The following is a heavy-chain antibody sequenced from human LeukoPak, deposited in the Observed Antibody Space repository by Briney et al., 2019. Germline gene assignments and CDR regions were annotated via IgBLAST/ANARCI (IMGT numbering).Heavy chain of an antibody. CDR1: GFTFSSYG. J-gene: IGHJ5*02. CDR2: ISYDGSNK. D-gene: IGHD3-9*01. V-gene: IGHV3-30*03. Sequence: GGSLRLSCAASGFTFSSYGMHWVRQAPGKGLEWVAVISYDGSNKYYADSVKGRFTISRDNSKNTLYLQMNSLRAEDTAVYYCAREGGSYDILTGYYTPFDPWGQGTLVTVSS. CDR3: AREGGSYDILTGYYTPFDP.